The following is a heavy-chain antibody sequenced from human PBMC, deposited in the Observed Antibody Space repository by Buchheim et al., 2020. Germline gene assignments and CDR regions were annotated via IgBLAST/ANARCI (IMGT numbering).Heavy chain of an antibody. CDR3: ARGDGTYYFDY. CDR1: GFTFSDYY. Sequence: QVQLVESGGGLVKPGGSLRLSCAASGFTFSDYYLSWIRQAPGKGLEWVSYISTSGNHRYYADSVKGRFTISRASAKKSMSLQMNNLRAEDTAVYYCARGDGTYYFDYWGQGT. J-gene: IGHJ4*02. V-gene: IGHV3-11*01. D-gene: IGHD5-24*01. CDR2: ISTSGNHR.